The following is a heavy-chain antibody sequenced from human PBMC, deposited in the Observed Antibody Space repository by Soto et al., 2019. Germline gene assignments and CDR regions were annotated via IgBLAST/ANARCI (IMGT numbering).Heavy chain of an antibody. CDR2: MNPNSGNT. Sequence: ASVKVSCKASGYTFTSYDINWVRQATGQGLEWMGWMNPNSGNTGYAQKFQGRVTMTRNTSISTAYMELSSLRSEDTAVYYCARVVLTGPPYSYYMVVWGTGTTVTVSS. J-gene: IGHJ6*03. CDR3: ARVVLTGPPYSYYMVV. V-gene: IGHV1-8*01. D-gene: IGHD7-27*01. CDR1: GYTFTSYD.